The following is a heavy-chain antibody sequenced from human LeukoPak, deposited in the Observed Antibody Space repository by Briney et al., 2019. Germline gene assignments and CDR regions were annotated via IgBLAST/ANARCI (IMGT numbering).Heavy chain of an antibody. V-gene: IGHV4-61*10. CDR3: ARGRVSSSTWYSTYYYYFYMDV. CDR2: IYSSGST. D-gene: IGHD4-11*01. Sequence: SETLSLTCAVSGGSVSTGDYFWSWIRQPAGKGLEWIGRIYSSGSTNFNPSLQSRATISVDTSKNLFSLRLRSVTAADTAVYFCARGRVSSSTWYSTYYYYFYMDVWGKGTTVTVSS. J-gene: IGHJ6*03. CDR1: GGSVSTGDYF.